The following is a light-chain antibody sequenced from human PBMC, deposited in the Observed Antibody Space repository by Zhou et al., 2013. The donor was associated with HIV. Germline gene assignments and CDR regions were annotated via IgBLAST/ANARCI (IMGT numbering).Light chain of an antibody. CDR1: QSISSD. CDR2: GAS. V-gene: IGKV3-15*01. J-gene: IGKJ5*01. Sequence: EIVMTQSPATLSVSPGERATLSCRASQSISSDLAWYQQKPGQAPRLLIYGASTRATGIPARFSGSGSGTEFTLTISGLEPEDFAVYYCQQRSQSITFGQGTRLEIK. CDR3: QQRSQSIT.